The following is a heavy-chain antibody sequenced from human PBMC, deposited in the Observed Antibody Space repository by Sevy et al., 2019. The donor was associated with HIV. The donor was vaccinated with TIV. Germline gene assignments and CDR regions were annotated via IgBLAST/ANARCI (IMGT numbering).Heavy chain of an antibody. Sequence: GGSLRLSCAASGYTFNNAWMSWVRQAPGKGLEWVTFIQFDGSNQYYADSVKGRFTISRDNSKNTLYLQMNSLRGDDTAVYYCAKNTAAVGVGGFDYWGQGALVTVSS. J-gene: IGHJ4*02. CDR3: AKNTAAVGVGGFDY. CDR2: IQFDGSNQ. CDR1: GYTFNNAW. D-gene: IGHD2-8*01. V-gene: IGHV3-30*02.